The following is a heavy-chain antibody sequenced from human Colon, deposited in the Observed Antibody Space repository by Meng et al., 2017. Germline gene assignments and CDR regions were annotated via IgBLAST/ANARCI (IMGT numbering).Heavy chain of an antibody. CDR1: GFTFSKAW. CDR2: IKSKTDGGTT. V-gene: IGHV3-15*01. Sequence: GESLKISCAGSGFTFSKAWMSWVRQAPGKGLEWVGRIKSKTDGGTTDYAAPVKGRFTISRDDSKNTLSLQMNSLKTEDTAVYYCTPDGQDYWGQGTLVTVSS. CDR3: TPDGQDY. J-gene: IGHJ4*02.